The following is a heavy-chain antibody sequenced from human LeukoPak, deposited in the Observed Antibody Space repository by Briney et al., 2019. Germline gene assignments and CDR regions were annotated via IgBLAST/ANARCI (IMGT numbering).Heavy chain of an antibody. D-gene: IGHD1-26*01. Sequence: PSEPLSLTCTVSGYSISTNYYWAWIRQSPGTGLEWIGSVYHNGETYYNPSLKSRVIISVDTSKNEFSLRLTSVTAADTAVYYCVTPRSWELSDMAVCGKGTTVIVSS. J-gene: IGHJ6*03. CDR1: GYSISTNYY. CDR3: VTPRSWELSDMAV. CDR2: VYHNGET. V-gene: IGHV4-38-2*02.